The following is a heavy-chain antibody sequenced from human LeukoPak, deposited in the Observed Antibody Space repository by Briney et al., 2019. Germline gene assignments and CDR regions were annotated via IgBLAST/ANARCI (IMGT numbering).Heavy chain of an antibody. J-gene: IGHJ4*02. Sequence: GGSLRLSCAASGFTFSSYAMHWVRQAPGKGLEWVAVISCDGSNKYYADSVKGRFTISRDNSKNTLYLQMNSLRTEDTAVYYCARALPGVAAGFDYWGQGTLVTVSS. CDR2: ISCDGSNK. V-gene: IGHV3-30*04. D-gene: IGHD6-13*01. CDR1: GFTFSSYA. CDR3: ARALPGVAAGFDY.